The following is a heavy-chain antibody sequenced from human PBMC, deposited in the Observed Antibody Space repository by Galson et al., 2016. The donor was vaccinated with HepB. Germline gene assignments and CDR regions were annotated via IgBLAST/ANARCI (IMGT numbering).Heavy chain of an antibody. CDR3: ARKVERLVDTRRLYYYGMDV. CDR2: IRSEAYGGTT. D-gene: IGHD1-1*01. J-gene: IGHJ6*04. CDR1: GFTFGDYA. Sequence: SLRLSCAASGFTFGDYALNWFRQAPGQGLEWVAFIRSEAYGGTTEYAASVRGRFTISTDDSKTIAYLQMSGLKTADTGVYFCARKVERLVDTRRLYYYGMDVWGKGTTVTVSS. V-gene: IGHV3-49*03.